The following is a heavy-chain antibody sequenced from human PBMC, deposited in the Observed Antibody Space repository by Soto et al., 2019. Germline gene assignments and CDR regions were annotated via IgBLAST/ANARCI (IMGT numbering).Heavy chain of an antibody. J-gene: IGHJ4*02. CDR2: IWYDGSNK. CDR3: ARDHQTYGWDY. V-gene: IGHV3-33*01. Sequence: QVQLVESGGGVVQPGRSLRLSCAASGFTFSSYGMHWVRQAPGKGLEWVAVIWYDGSNKYYADSVKGRFTISRDNSKNTLYLQMNSPRAEDTAVYYCARDHQTYGWDYWGQGTLVTVSS. D-gene: IGHD3-16*01. CDR1: GFTFSSYG.